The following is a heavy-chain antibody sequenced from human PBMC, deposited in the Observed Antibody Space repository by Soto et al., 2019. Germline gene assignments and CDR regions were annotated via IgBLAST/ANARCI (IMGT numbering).Heavy chain of an antibody. CDR2: ISPYDDST. J-gene: IGHJ6*02. V-gene: IGHV1-18*03. CDR3: ARGGYYDNNWVKVRPCCLDL. CDR1: GYTFIRYG. Sequence: QVQLVQSAGEMKKPGASVQVSCKASGYTFIRYGITWVRQAPGQGLEWMGWISPYDDSTIYAQKLQGRVTMTADTSTRIVTLTLTSLKSNNMTVYDCARGGYYDNNWVKVRPCCLDLWGQGTSVTVSS. D-gene: IGHD3-16*01.